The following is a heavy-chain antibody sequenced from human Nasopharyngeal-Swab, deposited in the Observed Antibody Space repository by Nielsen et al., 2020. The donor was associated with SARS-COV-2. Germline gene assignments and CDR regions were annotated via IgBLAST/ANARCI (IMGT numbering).Heavy chain of an antibody. D-gene: IGHD3-3*01. CDR2: ICAYNSDT. Sequence: ASVTVSCKASCYTFISYGIHCLRQAPGQWLEWMGWICAYNSDTNYAQKFQGRVSMTTDTSTSTAYMEVRSLRSDDTAVYYCARDIEEWLVLPSLSFDYWGQGSLVTVSS. CDR1: CYTFISYG. V-gene: IGHV1-18*04. CDR3: ARDIEEWLVLPSLSFDY. J-gene: IGHJ4*02.